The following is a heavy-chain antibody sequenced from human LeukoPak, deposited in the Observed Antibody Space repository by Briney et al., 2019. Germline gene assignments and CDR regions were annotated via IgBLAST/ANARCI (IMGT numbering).Heavy chain of an antibody. CDR1: GFTVNSNY. J-gene: IGHJ4*02. V-gene: IGHV3-66*01. CDR3: ARDAGGNWVY. CDR2: IYSGGRT. Sequence: GGSLRLSCAASGFTVNSNYMSWVRQARGKGRGWVSVIYSGGRTYYTDSVKSTFTISRDNSKNTLYLQMNSLRAEDTAVYYCARDAGGNWVYWGQGTLVTVSS. D-gene: IGHD4-23*01.